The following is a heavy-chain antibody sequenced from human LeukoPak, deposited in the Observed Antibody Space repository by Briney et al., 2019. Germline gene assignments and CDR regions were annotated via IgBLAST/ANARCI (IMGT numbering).Heavy chain of an antibody. CDR3: ARGIMTTVPTFDY. J-gene: IGHJ4*02. CDR1: GGSINGYY. CDR2: VYYSAST. V-gene: IGHV4-59*01. Sequence: SETLSLTCTVSGGSINGYYWIWVRQPPGKGLEWVGYVYYSASTNYNPSLKNRVTISVDTSKKQFSLRLSSVTAAETAVYYCARGIMTTVPTFDYWGQGTLVTVSS. D-gene: IGHD4-17*01.